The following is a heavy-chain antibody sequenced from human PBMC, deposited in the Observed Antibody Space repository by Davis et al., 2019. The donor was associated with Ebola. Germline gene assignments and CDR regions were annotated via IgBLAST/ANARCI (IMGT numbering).Heavy chain of an antibody. Sequence: GESLKTSCKGSGYSLTTYWIARVRQLPGKGLEWMGIIYSSDSYTNYSPSFQGHVTLSADKSISTAYLQWSSLKASDTAMYYCARHLSYYYGMDVWGQGTTVTVSS. CDR1: GYSLTTYW. V-gene: IGHV5-51*01. CDR3: ARHLSYYYGMDV. J-gene: IGHJ6*02. CDR2: IYSSDSYT.